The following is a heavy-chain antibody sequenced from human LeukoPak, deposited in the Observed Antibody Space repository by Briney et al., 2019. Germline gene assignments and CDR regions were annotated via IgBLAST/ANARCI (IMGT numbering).Heavy chain of an antibody. CDR2: IKQDGSEK. J-gene: IGHJ6*03. CDR1: GFTFSSYW. CDR3: ARAGRKSRGVDIVRKKETGYYYYMDV. V-gene: IGHV3-7*01. D-gene: IGHD2-15*01. Sequence: GGSLRLSCAASGFTFSSYWMSWVRQAPGKGLEWVANIKQDGSEKYYVDSVKGRFTISRDNAKNSLYLQMNSLRAEDTAVYYCARAGRKSRGVDIVRKKETGYYYYMDVWGKGTTVTVSS.